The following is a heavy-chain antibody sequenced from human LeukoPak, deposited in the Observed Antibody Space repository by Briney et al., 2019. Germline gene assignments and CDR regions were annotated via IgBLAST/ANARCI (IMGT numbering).Heavy chain of an antibody. D-gene: IGHD3-10*01. Sequence: PGGSLRLSCAASGFTFSSYAMSWVRQAPGKGLEWVSAISGSGGSTYYADSVKGRFTISRDNSKNTLYLQMNSLRAEDTAVYYCARGFITRAYYYYYYMDVWGKGTTVTISS. CDR2: ISGSGGST. V-gene: IGHV3-23*01. CDR1: GFTFSSYA. CDR3: ARGFITRAYYYYYYMDV. J-gene: IGHJ6*03.